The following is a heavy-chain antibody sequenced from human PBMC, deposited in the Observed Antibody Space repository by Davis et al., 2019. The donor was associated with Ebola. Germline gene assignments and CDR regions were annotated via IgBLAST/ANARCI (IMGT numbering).Heavy chain of an antibody. V-gene: IGHV3-21*01. J-gene: IGHJ4*02. CDR1: GFTFGDYA. CDR2: ISSSSSYI. CDR3: ARDPAGTWYFDY. Sequence: GESLKISCTASGFTFGDYAMSWVRQAPGKGLEWVSSISSSSSYIYYADSVKGRFTISRDNAKNSLYLQMNSLRAEDTAVYYCARDPAGTWYFDYWGQGTLVTVSS.